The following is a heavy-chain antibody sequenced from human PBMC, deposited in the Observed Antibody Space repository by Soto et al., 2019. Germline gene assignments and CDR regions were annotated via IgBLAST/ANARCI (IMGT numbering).Heavy chain of an antibody. D-gene: IGHD2-15*01. J-gene: IGHJ2*01. CDR3: ARCYCSVGSCYTCWHFDL. CDR2: IGPYNGNT. Sequence: QVQLVQSGAEVKKPGASVKVSCKASGYTFNNYDISWVRQAPGQGLEWMGWIGPYNGNTDHAQNFQGRVNMTTDTSTNTAYMELRSLRSDDTALYYCARCYCSVGSCYTCWHFDLWGRGTLVTVSS. V-gene: IGHV1-18*01. CDR1: GYTFNNYD.